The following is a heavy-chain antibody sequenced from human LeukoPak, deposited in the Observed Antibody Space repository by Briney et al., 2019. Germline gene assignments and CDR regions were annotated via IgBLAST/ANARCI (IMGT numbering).Heavy chain of an antibody. CDR2: INHSGST. V-gene: IGHV4-34*01. CDR3: ARGGSSSWYVGNWFDP. D-gene: IGHD6-13*01. Sequence: SETLSLTCAVYGGSFSGYYWSWIRQPPGKGLEWIGEINHSGSTNYNPSLKSRVTISVDTSKNQFSLRLSSVTAADTAVYYCARGGSSSWYVGNWFDPWGQGTLVTVSS. J-gene: IGHJ5*02. CDR1: GGSFSGYY.